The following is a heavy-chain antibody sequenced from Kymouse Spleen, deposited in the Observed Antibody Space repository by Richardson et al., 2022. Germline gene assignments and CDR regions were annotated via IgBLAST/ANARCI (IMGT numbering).Heavy chain of an antibody. Sequence: EVQLVESGGGLVQPGGSLKLSCAASGFTFSGSAMHWVRQASGKGLEWVGRIRSKANSYATAYAASVKGRFTISRDDSKNTAYLQMNSLKTEDTAVYYCTRLYCTNGVCFDYWGQGTLVTVSS. J-gene: IGHJ4*02. CDR2: IRSKANSYAT. CDR1: GFTFSGSA. D-gene: IGHD2-8*01. CDR3: TRLYCTNGVCFDY. V-gene: IGHV3-73*02.